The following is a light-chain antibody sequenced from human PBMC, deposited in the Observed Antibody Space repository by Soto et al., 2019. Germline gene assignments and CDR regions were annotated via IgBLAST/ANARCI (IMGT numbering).Light chain of an antibody. CDR1: QSVLYSSNNNNY. V-gene: IGKV4-1*01. CDR2: WAS. CDR3: QQDFSYPLT. J-gene: IGKJ4*01. Sequence: DIVMTQAPGPMCVSLCERAAINCKCSQSVLYSSNNNNYLAWYQQRPGQPPKLLIYWASIRGSGVPDRLSGSGFGTDFTLTISSLQTEDVAVYYCQQDFSYPLTFGGGTKV.